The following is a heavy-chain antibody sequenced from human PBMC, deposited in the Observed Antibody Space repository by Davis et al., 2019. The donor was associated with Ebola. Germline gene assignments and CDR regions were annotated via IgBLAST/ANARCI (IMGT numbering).Heavy chain of an antibody. CDR1: GGTLSGYA. J-gene: IGHJ4*02. D-gene: IGHD4-11*01. V-gene: IGHV1-2*06. CDR2: VILKSGAT. CDR3: ARGHNYAHEY. Sequence: ASVKVSCKASGGTLSGYAMSWLRQAPGQGLEWLGRVILKSGATNYAQKFQGRVTMTRDTSISTVYMELSSLRYDDTADYYCARGHNYAHEYWGQGALVTVSS.